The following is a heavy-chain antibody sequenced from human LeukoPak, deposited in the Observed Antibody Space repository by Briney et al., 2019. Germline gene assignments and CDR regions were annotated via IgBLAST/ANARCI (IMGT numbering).Heavy chain of an antibody. CDR3: ARGSGYSLYYFDY. CDR1: GGSFSGYY. J-gene: IGHJ4*02. Sequence: SETLSLTCAVYGGSFSGYYWSWIRQPPGKGLEWIGEINHSGSTNYNPSLKSRVTISVDTSKNQFSLKLSSVTAADTAVYYCARGSGYSLYYFDYWGQGTLVTVSS. CDR2: INHSGST. V-gene: IGHV4-34*01. D-gene: IGHD6-25*01.